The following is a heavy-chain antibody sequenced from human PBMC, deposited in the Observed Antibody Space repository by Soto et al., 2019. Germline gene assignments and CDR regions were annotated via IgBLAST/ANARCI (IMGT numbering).Heavy chain of an antibody. CDR1: GFSFSGYS. CDR2: IWRSNLI. J-gene: IGHJ3*02. Sequence: EVQLVESGGGLVQPGGSLRLSCVASGFSFSGYSMNWVRQAPGKGLEWVSYIWRSNLIGYADSVKGRATISRDEAKNSLSLQLISLRAEDTAVYYCVRDQFYAFHIWGQGTMVTVSS. V-gene: IGHV3-48*01. CDR3: VRDQFYAFHI. D-gene: IGHD3-3*01.